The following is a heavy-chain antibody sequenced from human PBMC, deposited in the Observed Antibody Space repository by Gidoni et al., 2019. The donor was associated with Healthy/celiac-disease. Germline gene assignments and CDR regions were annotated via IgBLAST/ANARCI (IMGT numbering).Heavy chain of an antibody. J-gene: IGHJ5*02. CDR3: ARVPPGDYYDYIWGSYRYTGNWFDP. CDR1: GYTFTGYY. Sequence: QVQLVQSGAEVKKPGASVKVSCKASGYTFTGYYMHWVRQAPGQGLEWMGWINPNSGGTNYAQKFQGRVTMTRDTSISTAYMELSRLRSDDTAVYYCARVPPGDYYDYIWGSYRYTGNWFDPWGQGTLVTVSS. V-gene: IGHV1-2*02. D-gene: IGHD3-16*02. CDR2: INPNSGGT.